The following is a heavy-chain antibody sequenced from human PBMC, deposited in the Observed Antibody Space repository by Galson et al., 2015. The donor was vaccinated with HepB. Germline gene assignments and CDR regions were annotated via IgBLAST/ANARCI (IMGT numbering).Heavy chain of an antibody. CDR2: ISTYNGGT. J-gene: IGHJ6*02. CDR3: ARGYYDSSGPYNYYYYGMDV. Sequence: SVKVSCKASGYTFTSYGISWVRQAPGQGLKWMGWISTYNGGTNYAQKLQGRVTMTTDTSTSTAYMELRSLRSDDTAVYYCARGYYDSSGPYNYYYYGMDVWGQGTTVTVSS. CDR1: GYTFTSYG. D-gene: IGHD3-22*01. V-gene: IGHV1-18*01.